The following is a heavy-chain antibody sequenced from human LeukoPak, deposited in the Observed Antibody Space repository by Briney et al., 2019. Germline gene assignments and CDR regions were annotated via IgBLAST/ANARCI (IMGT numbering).Heavy chain of an antibody. CDR3: ARGPYYYDSSGYLDAFDI. Sequence: GGSLRVSCAASGFTVSNNYMSWVRQAPGKGLEWVSVIYASSTASFYADSVKGRFTISRDNSKNTVYLQMNSLRAEDTAVYYCARGPYYYDSSGYLDAFDIWGQGTMVTVSS. J-gene: IGHJ3*02. CDR2: IYASSTAS. V-gene: IGHV3-66*01. CDR1: GFTVSNNY. D-gene: IGHD3-22*01.